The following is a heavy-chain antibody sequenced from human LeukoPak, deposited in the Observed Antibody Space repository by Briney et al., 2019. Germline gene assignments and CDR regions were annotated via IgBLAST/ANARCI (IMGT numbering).Heavy chain of an antibody. Sequence: PGGSLRLSCAASGFTVSSNYMSWVRQAPGKGLEWVSVIYSGGSTYYADSVKGRFTISRDNSKSTLYLQMNSLRAEDTAVYYCAREGSYGDYHFDYWGQGTLVTVSS. D-gene: IGHD4-17*01. J-gene: IGHJ4*02. CDR2: IYSGGST. CDR3: AREGSYGDYHFDY. V-gene: IGHV3-53*01. CDR1: GFTVSSNY.